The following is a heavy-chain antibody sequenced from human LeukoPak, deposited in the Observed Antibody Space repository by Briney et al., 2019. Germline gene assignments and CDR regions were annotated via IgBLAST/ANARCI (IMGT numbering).Heavy chain of an antibody. Sequence: GGSLRLSCAASGFTFSNAWMSWVRQAPGKGLEWVSVIYSGGSTYYADSVKGRFTISRDNSKNTLYLQMNSLRAEDTAVYYCASPGRYYDSSGYDYWGQGALVTVSS. D-gene: IGHD3-22*01. J-gene: IGHJ4*02. CDR3: ASPGRYYDSSGYDY. V-gene: IGHV3-53*01. CDR2: IYSGGST. CDR1: GFTFSNAW.